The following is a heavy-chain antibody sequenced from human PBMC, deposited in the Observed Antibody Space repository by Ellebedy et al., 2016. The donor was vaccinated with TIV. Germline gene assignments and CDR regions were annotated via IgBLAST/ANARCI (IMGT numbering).Heavy chain of an antibody. CDR1: GYTFTSYF. D-gene: IGHD4-23*01. Sequence: AASVKVSCKASGYTFTSYFMHWVRRAPGQGLEWMGIINPSVGSTTYAQKLQGRVTMTRDTSTSTVYMELSSLRSEDTAVYYCARAATVVNGMDVWGQGTTVTVSS. J-gene: IGHJ6*02. V-gene: IGHV1-46*04. CDR2: INPSVGST. CDR3: ARAATVVNGMDV.